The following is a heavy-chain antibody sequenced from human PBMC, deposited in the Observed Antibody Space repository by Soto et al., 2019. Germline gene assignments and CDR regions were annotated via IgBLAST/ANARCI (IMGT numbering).Heavy chain of an antibody. J-gene: IGHJ4*02. D-gene: IGHD3-22*01. Sequence: SETLSLTCTVSGGSISSGGYYWSWIRQHPGKGLEWIGYIYYSGSTYYNPSLKSRVTISVDTSKNQFSLKLSSVTAADTAVYYCARGLNTDYYDSSGYDYWGQGTLVTAPQ. V-gene: IGHV4-31*03. CDR1: GGSISSGGYY. CDR3: ARGLNTDYYDSSGYDY. CDR2: IYYSGST.